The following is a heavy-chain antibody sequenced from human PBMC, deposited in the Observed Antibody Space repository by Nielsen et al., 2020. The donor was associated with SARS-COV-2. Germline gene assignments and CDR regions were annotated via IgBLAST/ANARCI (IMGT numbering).Heavy chain of an antibody. J-gene: IGHJ4*02. CDR2: ISTSSSYI. V-gene: IGHV3-21*01. Sequence: ESLKIPRSVSGFTFSSHSMNWVRQAPGRGLEWVSSISTSSSYIYYADSVKGRFTISRDNAKNSLYLQMDSLRAEDTAVYYCARDQITMVRGVIDYWGQGTLVTVSS. CDR3: ARDQITMVRGVIDY. D-gene: IGHD3-10*01. CDR1: GFTFSSHS.